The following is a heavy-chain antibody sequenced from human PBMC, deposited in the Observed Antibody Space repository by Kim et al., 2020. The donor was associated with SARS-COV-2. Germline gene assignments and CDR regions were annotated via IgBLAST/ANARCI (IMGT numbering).Heavy chain of an antibody. J-gene: IGHJ4*02. CDR1: GFTFSSYA. Sequence: GGSLRLSCAASGFTFSSYAMSWVRQAPGKGLEWVSAISGSGGSTYYADSVKGRFTISRDNSKNTLYLQMNSLRAEDTAVYYCAKDRRIVVVVAATLFDYWGQGPLVTVSS. CDR3: AKDRRIVVVVAATLFDY. D-gene: IGHD2-15*01. V-gene: IGHV3-23*01. CDR2: ISGSGGST.